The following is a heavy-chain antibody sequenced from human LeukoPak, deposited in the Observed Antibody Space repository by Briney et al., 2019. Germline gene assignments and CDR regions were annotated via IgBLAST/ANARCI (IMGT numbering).Heavy chain of an antibody. CDR2: FYTSGST. CDR1: GGSISSGSYY. V-gene: IGHV4-61*02. CDR3: AMGGITIFGVASPFDP. Sequence: SETLSLTCTVSGGSISSGSYYWSWIRQPAGKGLEWVGRFYTSGSTNYNPSLKSRVTISVDTSKNQFSLKLSSVTAADTAVYYCAMGGITIFGVASPFDPWGQGTLVTVSS. D-gene: IGHD3-3*01. J-gene: IGHJ5*02.